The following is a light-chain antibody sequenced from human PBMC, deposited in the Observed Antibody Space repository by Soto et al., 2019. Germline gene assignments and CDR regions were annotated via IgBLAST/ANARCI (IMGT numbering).Light chain of an antibody. J-gene: IGKJ4*01. CDR2: ATS. CDR1: QRFSTN. V-gene: IGKV3-15*01. Sequence: EFVMTQSPATLSLSPGERATPSCRASQRFSTNVAWYQQKPGQAPRLLIYATSTRATGVPARFSGSGSGTEFTLTISSLQSEDFAVYHCQQYYNWPLTFGGGTKVDIK. CDR3: QQYYNWPLT.